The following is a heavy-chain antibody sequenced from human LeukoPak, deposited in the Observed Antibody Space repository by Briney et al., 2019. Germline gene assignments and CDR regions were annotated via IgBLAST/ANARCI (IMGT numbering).Heavy chain of an antibody. J-gene: IGHJ4*02. CDR1: GFSFDNYA. D-gene: IGHD2-8*02. V-gene: IGHV3-23*01. Sequence: GGSLRLSCAASGFSFDNYAMSWVRQAPGKGLEWVSAISGGGSGTYYADSVKGRFTIPRDNSKNTLYLQMNSLRDEDTAVYYCAKSGGFSPYSRNRVFDYWGQGTLVTVSS. CDR3: AKSGGFSPYSRNRVFDY. CDR2: ISGGGSGT.